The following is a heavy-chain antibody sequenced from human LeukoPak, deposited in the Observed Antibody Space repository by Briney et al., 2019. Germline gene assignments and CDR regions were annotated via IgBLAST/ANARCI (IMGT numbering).Heavy chain of an antibody. J-gene: IGHJ6*02. V-gene: IGHV3-30*18. D-gene: IGHD3-22*01. CDR2: ISYDGSNK. CDR1: GFTFSSYG. Sequence: GGSLGLSCAASGFTFSSYGMHWVRQAPGKGLEWVAVISYDGSNKYYADSVKGRFTISRDNSKNTLYLQMNSLRAEDTAVYYCAKDSLRFGSGYYDYYYGMDVWGQGTTVTVSS. CDR3: AKDSLRFGSGYYDYYYGMDV.